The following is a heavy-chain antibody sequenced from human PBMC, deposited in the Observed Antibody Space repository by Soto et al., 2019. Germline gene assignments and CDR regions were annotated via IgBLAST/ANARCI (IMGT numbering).Heavy chain of an antibody. CDR1: GFTFSSYG. Sequence: HPGGSLRLSCAASGFTFSSYGMHWVRQAPGKGLEWVAVIWYDGSNKYYADSVKGRFTISRDNSKNTLYLQMNSLRAEDTAVYYCARDPRGDDAFDIWGQGTMVTVSS. J-gene: IGHJ3*02. CDR3: ARDPRGDDAFDI. CDR2: IWYDGSNK. D-gene: IGHD4-17*01. V-gene: IGHV3-33*01.